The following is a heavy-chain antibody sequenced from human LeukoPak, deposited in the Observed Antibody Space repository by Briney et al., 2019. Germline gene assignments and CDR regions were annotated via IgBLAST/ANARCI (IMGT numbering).Heavy chain of an antibody. Sequence: GGSLRLSCAASGFTFSSYSMSWVRQAPGKGLEWVSSISSSSSYIYYADSVKGRFTISRDNAKNSLYLQMNSLRAEDTAVYYCARDLAMGDSRGYYEPTVYWGQGTLVTVSS. J-gene: IGHJ4*02. CDR1: GFTFSSYS. D-gene: IGHD3-22*01. CDR2: ISSSSSYI. CDR3: ARDLAMGDSRGYYEPTVY. V-gene: IGHV3-21*01.